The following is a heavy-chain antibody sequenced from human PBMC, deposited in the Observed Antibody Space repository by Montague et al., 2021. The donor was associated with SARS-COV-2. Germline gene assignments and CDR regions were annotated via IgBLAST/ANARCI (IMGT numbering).Heavy chain of an antibody. Sequence: SETLSLTCTVSGDSISGYYWTWIRQPPGKGLEWIGYIYHTGSTNNNPSFKGRVIISVDTSTNQLSLRLTSVSAADTAKYFCARHRSFGVPVAGGAYFDPWGQGTQVTVSS. CDR3: ARHRSFGVPVAGGAYFDP. V-gene: IGHV4-59*08. CDR1: GDSISGYY. J-gene: IGHJ4*02. D-gene: IGHD6-19*01. CDR2: IYHTGST.